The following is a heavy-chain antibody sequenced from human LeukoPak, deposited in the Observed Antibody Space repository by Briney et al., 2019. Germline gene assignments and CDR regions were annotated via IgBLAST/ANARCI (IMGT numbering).Heavy chain of an antibody. CDR2: ISGSGGST. J-gene: IGHJ4*02. Sequence: GGSLRLSCAASGFTFSSYAMSWVRQAPGKGLEWVSAISGSGGSTYYADSVKGRFTISRDNSKNTLYPQMNSLRAEDTAVYYCAKGGNYYGSHPYYFDYWGQGTLVTVSS. CDR1: GFTFSSYA. D-gene: IGHD3-10*01. CDR3: AKGGNYYGSHPYYFDY. V-gene: IGHV3-23*01.